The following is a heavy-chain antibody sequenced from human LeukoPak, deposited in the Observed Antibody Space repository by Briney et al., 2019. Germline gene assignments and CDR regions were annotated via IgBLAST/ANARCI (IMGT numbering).Heavy chain of an antibody. D-gene: IGHD6-6*01. CDR1: GASITTYY. J-gene: IGHJ4*02. CDR3: AREYSTSSEGDYFDY. CDR2: IYHSGST. V-gene: IGHV4-59*01. Sequence: SETLSLTCTVPGASITTYYWTWIRHPPGKGLEWIGYIYHSGSTNYNPSLKSRVTISLDTSRNQFSLRLSSVTAADTAVYFCAREYSTSSEGDYFDYWGQGSLVTVSS.